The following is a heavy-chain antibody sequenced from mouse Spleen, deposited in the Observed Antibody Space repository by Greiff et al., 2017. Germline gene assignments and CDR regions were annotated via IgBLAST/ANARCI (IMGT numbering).Heavy chain of an antibody. CDR3: ARKDNYGGYFDV. CDR1: GFSLSRYS. D-gene: IGHD1-1*01. J-gene: IGHJ1*01. V-gene: IGHV2-6-4*01. CDR2: IWGGGST. Sequence: VQLVESGPGLVAPSQSLSITCTVSGFSLSRYSVHWVRQPPGKGLEWLGMIWGGGSTDYNSALKSRLSISKDNSKSQVFLEMNSLQTDGTAMYYWARKDNYGGYFDVWGAGTTVTVSS.